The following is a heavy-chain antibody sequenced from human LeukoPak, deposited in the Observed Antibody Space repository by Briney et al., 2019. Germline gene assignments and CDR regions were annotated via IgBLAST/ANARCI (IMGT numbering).Heavy chain of an antibody. CDR2: LYYSGTT. CDR3: AGHAYCGGDCFGGAFEI. J-gene: IGHJ3*02. CDR1: GASISSSGYY. D-gene: IGHD2-21*02. V-gene: IGHV4-39*07. Sequence: PSETLSLTCNVSGASISSSGYYWGWIRQPPGKGLEWVVSLYYSGTTDYNPSLKSRVTISLDTSKNQFSLRLSSVTAADTAVYYCAGHAYCGGDCFGGAFEIWGQGTMVTVSS.